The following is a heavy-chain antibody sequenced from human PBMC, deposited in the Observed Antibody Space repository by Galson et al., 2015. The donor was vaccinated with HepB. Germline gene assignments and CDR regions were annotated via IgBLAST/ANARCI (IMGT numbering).Heavy chain of an antibody. Sequence: TLSLTCIVSGGSISSGDYYWSWIRQPPGKGLEWIGYISYSGSTHYNPSLKSRVTMSVDRSKNRFSLNLNSVTAADTAVYYCGRVGGQPPRHYYMDVWGKGTTVTVSS. D-gene: IGHD6-6*01. CDR3: GRVGGQPPRHYYMDV. V-gene: IGHV4-30-4*01. CDR2: ISYSGST. J-gene: IGHJ6*03. CDR1: GGSISSGDYY.